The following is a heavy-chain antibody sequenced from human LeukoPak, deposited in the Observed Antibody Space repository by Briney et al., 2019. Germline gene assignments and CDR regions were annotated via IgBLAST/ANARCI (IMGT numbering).Heavy chain of an antibody. CDR2: IYTSGST. CDR1: GGSISSGSYY. Sequence: SETLSLTCTVSGGSISSGSYYWSWIRQPAGKGLEWIGRIYTSGSTNYNPSLKSRVTISVDTSKSQFSLKLTSVTAADTAVYYCARGYCSSTSCYIFDYWGQGTLVTVSS. CDR3: ARGYCSSTSCYIFDY. J-gene: IGHJ4*02. V-gene: IGHV4-61*02. D-gene: IGHD2-2*01.